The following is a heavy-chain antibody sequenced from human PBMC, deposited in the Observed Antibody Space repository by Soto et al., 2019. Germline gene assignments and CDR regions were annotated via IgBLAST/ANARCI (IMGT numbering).Heavy chain of an antibody. CDR3: ARDKHTSGFYALDY. CDR2: IYYSGST. J-gene: IGHJ4*02. V-gene: IGHV4-59*01. CDR1: GGSTRSYY. D-gene: IGHD3-22*01. Sequence: SGTLSLTCTVSGGSTRSYYWSWIRPPPGKGLEWIGYIYYSGSTNYNPSLKSRVTIPLDTSKNQFSLKLSSVTAADTAVYYCARDKHTSGFYALDYWGQGTLVTVSS.